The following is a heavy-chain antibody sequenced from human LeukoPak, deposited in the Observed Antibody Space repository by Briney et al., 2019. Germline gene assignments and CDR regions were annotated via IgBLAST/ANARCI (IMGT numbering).Heavy chain of an antibody. D-gene: IGHD3-22*01. CDR2: IKQDGSEK. CDR1: GFTFSSYW. Sequence: PGGSLRLSCAASGFTFSSYWMSWVRPAPGKGLEWVANIKQDGSEKYYVDSVKGRFTISRDNAKNSLYLQMNSLRAEDTALYYCAKAGHEYYYDSSGYYPFDYWGQGTLVTVSS. V-gene: IGHV3-7*03. J-gene: IGHJ4*02. CDR3: AKAGHEYYYDSSGYYPFDY.